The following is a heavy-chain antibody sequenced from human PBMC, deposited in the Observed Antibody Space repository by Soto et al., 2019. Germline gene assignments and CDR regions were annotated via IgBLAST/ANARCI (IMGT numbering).Heavy chain of an antibody. CDR1: GGSISSSSYY. D-gene: IGHD1-1*01. V-gene: IGHV4-39*01. J-gene: IGHJ4*02. Sequence: QLQLQESGPGLVKPSETLSLTCTVSGGSISSSSYYWGWIRQPPGKGLEWIGSIYYSGSTYYNPSLKSRVTISVDTSKNQFSLKLSSVTAADTAVYYCARSDWNDEYFDYWGQGTLVTVSS. CDR2: IYYSGST. CDR3: ARSDWNDEYFDY.